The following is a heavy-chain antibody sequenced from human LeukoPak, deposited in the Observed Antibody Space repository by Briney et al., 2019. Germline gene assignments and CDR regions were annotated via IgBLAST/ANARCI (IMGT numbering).Heavy chain of an antibody. CDR2: IYYSGSA. V-gene: IGHV4-59*01. J-gene: IGHJ4*02. D-gene: IGHD6-19*01. CDR1: GGSITSYY. CDR3: ARILYSSNIDY. Sequence: SETLSLTCTVSGGSITSYYWSWIRQPPGKGLEWIGYIYYSGSANYNPSLTSRVTISVDTSKNQFSLKLSSVTAADTAVYYCARILYSSNIDYWGQGSLVTVSS.